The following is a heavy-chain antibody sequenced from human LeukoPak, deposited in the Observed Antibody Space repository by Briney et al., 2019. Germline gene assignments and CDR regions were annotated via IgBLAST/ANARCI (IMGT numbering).Heavy chain of an antibody. Sequence: GASVKVSCKASGYTFTSYGISWVRQAPGQGLEWMGWISAYNGNTNYAQKLQGRVTMTTDTSTSTAYTELRSLRSDDTAVYYCASSYGDYDYYYYGMDVWGQGTTVTVSS. V-gene: IGHV1-18*01. CDR2: ISAYNGNT. J-gene: IGHJ6*02. CDR3: ASSYGDYDYYYYGMDV. D-gene: IGHD4-17*01. CDR1: GYTFTSYG.